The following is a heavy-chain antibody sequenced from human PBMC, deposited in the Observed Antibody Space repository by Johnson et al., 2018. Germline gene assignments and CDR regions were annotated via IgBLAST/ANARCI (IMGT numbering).Heavy chain of an antibody. J-gene: IGHJ6*03. D-gene: IGHD2-2*03. Sequence: HVQLVQSGGGVVQPGRSLRLSCAASGFTFSGYGIPWVRQAPGKGLEWVAVISFDGGNKYYADSVKGRFTISRDNSKNTLYLQMTSLRAEDTAVYYCAKDLDMGFYYMDVWGKGTTVTVSS. V-gene: IGHV3-30*18. CDR1: GFTFSGYG. CDR2: ISFDGGNK. CDR3: AKDLDMGFYYMDV.